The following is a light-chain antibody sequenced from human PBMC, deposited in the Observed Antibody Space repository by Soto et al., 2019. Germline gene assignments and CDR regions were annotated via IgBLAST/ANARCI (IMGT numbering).Light chain of an antibody. Sequence: DVQMTQSPSSLSASVGDRVTITCRASQSISSYLNWYQQKPGKAPKLLIYAASSLQSGVPSRFSGSGSGTDFTLTISSLQPEDFATYYCQQSYSGPQTFGQGTKV. CDR2: AAS. CDR3: QQSYSGPQT. J-gene: IGKJ1*01. V-gene: IGKV1-39*01. CDR1: QSISSY.